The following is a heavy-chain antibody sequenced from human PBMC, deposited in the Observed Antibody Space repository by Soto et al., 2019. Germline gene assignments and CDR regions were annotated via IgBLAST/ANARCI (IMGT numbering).Heavy chain of an antibody. V-gene: IGHV3-11*01. CDR2: SSNRDRST. CDR3: ARAWKIEKFGVISMSKGLDV. Sequence: QVQLVESGGGLVKAGGPLRLSCAAPGFIFSDSNMTGIRQPPGRGLEWLSCSSNRDRSTYYADSVKDRFVVSKDNAKNLVYLQMNSLRAEDTAVYFCARAWKIEKFGVISMSKGLDVWGQGTTVTVSS. J-gene: IGHJ6*02. D-gene: IGHD3-3*01. CDR1: GFIFSDSN.